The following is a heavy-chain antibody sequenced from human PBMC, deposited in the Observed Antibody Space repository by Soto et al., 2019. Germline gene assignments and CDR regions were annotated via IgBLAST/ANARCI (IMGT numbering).Heavy chain of an antibody. D-gene: IGHD6-19*01. Sequence: QVQLVESGGGVVQPGRSLRLSCAASGFTFSSFSLHWVRQAPGKGLEWLALISYDGSHNYNADAVKGRFTISRDNSKNTLYLQLNSLRLEDTAVYYCARTTTVAGTPEFDYWGQGTLVTVSS. J-gene: IGHJ4*02. CDR3: ARTTTVAGTPEFDY. CDR2: ISYDGSHN. CDR1: GFTFSSFS. V-gene: IGHV3-30-3*01.